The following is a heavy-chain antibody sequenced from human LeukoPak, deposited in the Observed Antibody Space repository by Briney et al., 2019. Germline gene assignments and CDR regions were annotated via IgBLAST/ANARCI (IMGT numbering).Heavy chain of an antibody. V-gene: IGHV1-69*05. Sequence: ASVEVSCKASGGTFSSYAISWVRQAPGQGLEWMGRIIPIFGTANYAQKFQGRVTITTDESTSTAYMELSSLRSEDTAVYYCARDGYYDILTGYQKTNWFDPWGQGTLVTVSS. J-gene: IGHJ5*02. CDR3: ARDGYYDILTGYQKTNWFDP. D-gene: IGHD3-9*01. CDR1: GGTFSSYA. CDR2: IIPIFGTA.